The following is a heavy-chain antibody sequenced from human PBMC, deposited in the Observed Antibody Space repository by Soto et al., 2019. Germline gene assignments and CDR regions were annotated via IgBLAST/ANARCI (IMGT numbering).Heavy chain of an antibody. CDR3: ASWAPSAFDI. V-gene: IGHV3-30*03. J-gene: IGHJ3*02. D-gene: IGHD7-27*01. CDR1: GFTFSSYG. Sequence: QVQLVESGGGVVQPGRSLRLSCAASGFTFSSYGMHWVRQAPGKGLEWVAVISYDGSNKYYADSVKGRFTISRDNSKNTLYLQMNSLRAEDTAVYYCASWAPSAFDIWGQGTMVTVSS. CDR2: ISYDGSNK.